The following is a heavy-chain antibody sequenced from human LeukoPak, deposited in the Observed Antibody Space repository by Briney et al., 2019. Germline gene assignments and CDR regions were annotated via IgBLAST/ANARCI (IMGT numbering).Heavy chain of an antibody. Sequence: ASVTVSCKASGYTFTSYGISWVRQAPGQGLEWMGWISAYNGNTNYAQKLQGRVTMTTDTSTSTAYMELRSLRSDDTAVYYCARGVQSAVYYYYYMDVWGKGTTVTVSS. CDR1: GYTFTSYG. CDR2: ISAYNGNT. CDR3: ARGVQSAVYYYYYMDV. V-gene: IGHV1-18*01. J-gene: IGHJ6*03.